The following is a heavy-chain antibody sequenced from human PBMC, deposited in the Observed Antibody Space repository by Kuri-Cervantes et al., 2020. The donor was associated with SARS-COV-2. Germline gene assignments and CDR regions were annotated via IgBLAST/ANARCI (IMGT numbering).Heavy chain of an antibody. Sequence: ASVKVSCKASGYTFTSYGISWVRQAPGQGLEWMRWINPNSGGTGYAQKFQGRVTMTRNTSISTAYMELSSLRSEDTAVYYCAIGYYGSGSYYYYYYYMDVWGKGTTVTVSS. D-gene: IGHD3-10*01. CDR3: AIGYYGSGSYYYYYYYMDV. CDR2: INPNSGGT. J-gene: IGHJ6*03. V-gene: IGHV1-8*02. CDR1: GYTFTSYG.